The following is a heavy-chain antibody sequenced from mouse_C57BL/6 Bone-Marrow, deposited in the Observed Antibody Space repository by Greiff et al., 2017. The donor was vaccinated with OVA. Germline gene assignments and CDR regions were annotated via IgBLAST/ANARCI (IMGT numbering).Heavy chain of an antibody. Sequence: EVMLVESGGGLVQPGGSMKLSCVASGFTFSNYWMNWVRQSPEKGLEWVAQIRLKSDNYATHYAESVKGRFTSSRDDSKSSVYLQMNNLRAEDTGIYYCTGCDDWGQGTTLTVSS. J-gene: IGHJ2*01. CDR3: TGCDD. CDR1: GFTFSNYW. CDR2: IRLKSDNYAT. V-gene: IGHV6-3*01.